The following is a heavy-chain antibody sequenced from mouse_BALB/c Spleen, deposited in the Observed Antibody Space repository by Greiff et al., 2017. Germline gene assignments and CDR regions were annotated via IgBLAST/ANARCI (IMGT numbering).Heavy chain of an antibody. CDR1: GFTFSSYG. D-gene: IGHD2-1*01. CDR2: ISSGGSYT. Sequence: DVMLVESGGDLVKPGGSLKLSCAASGFTFSSYGMSWVRQTPDKRLEWVATISSGGSYTYYPDSVKGRFTISRDNAKNTLYLQMSSLKSEDTAMYYCARRDGNYSLDYWGQGTSVTVSS. CDR3: ARRDGNYSLDY. J-gene: IGHJ4*01. V-gene: IGHV5-6*02.